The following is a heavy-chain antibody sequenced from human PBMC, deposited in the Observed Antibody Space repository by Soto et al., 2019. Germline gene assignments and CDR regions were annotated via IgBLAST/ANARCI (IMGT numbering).Heavy chain of an antibody. CDR2: VYYSGST. V-gene: IGHV4-59*08. CDR3: TTEAYDNIGSLAFDI. D-gene: IGHD3-22*01. J-gene: IGHJ3*02. Sequence: PSETLSLTCTVSGGSISSSYCSWIRQPPGKGLEWIGYVYYSGSTNYNPSLESRVTISVDTSKNQFSLKLNSVTAADTAVYYCTTEAYDNIGSLAFDIWGPGTLVTVSS. CDR1: GGSISSSY.